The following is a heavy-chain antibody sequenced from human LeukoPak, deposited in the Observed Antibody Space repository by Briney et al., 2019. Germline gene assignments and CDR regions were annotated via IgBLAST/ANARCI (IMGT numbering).Heavy chain of an antibody. J-gene: IGHJ5*02. D-gene: IGHD3-22*01. Sequence: ASVKVSCKASGYTFTIHGITWVRQAPGQGLEWMGWISTYNVNTNYPQKLQGRVTMTTDTSTSTAYMELRSLRSDGTAVYYCARDKYYDSKGWFDPWGQGTLVTVSS. CDR2: ISTYNVNT. CDR1: GYTFTIHG. V-gene: IGHV1-18*04. CDR3: ARDKYYDSKGWFDP.